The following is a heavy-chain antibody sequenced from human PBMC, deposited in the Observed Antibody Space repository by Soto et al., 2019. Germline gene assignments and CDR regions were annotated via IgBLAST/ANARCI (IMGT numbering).Heavy chain of an antibody. J-gene: IGHJ4*02. Sequence: ASAKVSVMASGYTVTSSGISWVRQAPGQGLEWLGWISAYNGNTNYAQKLQGRVTMTTDTSTSTAYMELRSLRSDDTAVYYCARDSTYYDFWSGYYPLNYFDYWGQGTLVTVS. D-gene: IGHD3-3*01. CDR3: ARDSTYYDFWSGYYPLNYFDY. CDR2: ISAYNGNT. V-gene: IGHV1-18*01. CDR1: GYTVTSSG.